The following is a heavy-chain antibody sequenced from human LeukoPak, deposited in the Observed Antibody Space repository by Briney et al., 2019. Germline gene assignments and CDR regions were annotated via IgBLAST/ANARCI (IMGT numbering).Heavy chain of an antibody. CDR3: AGATQRYETFDI. J-gene: IGHJ3*02. Sequence: SETLSLTCTVSGGSISPYYWNWIRQTPGKGLEWIGYISYSGSTTYNPSLEGRVTISVDTSNNQFSLKLSFVTAADTAVYYCAGATQRYETFDIWGQGTMVTVSS. D-gene: IGHD2-2*01. CDR1: GGSISPYY. CDR2: ISYSGST. V-gene: IGHV4-59*01.